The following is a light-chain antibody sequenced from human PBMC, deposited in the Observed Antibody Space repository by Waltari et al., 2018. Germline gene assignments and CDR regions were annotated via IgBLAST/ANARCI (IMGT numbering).Light chain of an antibody. V-gene: IGKV3-20*01. CDR2: GAS. J-gene: IGKJ1*01. Sequence: EIVFTQSPGTLSLSPGESATLSCRARQSVSRAFAWYQQTPGQAPRLLIYGASNRATGIPDRFSGSGSGTDFSLTISRLDPEDVAVYYCQHYERLPATFGQGTKVEIK. CDR1: QSVSRAF. CDR3: QHYERLPAT.